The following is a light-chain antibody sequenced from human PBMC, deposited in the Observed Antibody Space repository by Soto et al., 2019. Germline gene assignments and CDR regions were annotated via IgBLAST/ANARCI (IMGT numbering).Light chain of an antibody. Sequence: EIVLTQSPGTLSLSPGERATLSCRASQSISSGGLAWYQQKPGQAPGLLIYGASSRATGIPDRFSGRGSGTDFTLTINTLEPEDFAVYFCQQYDRSPETFGPGTKVDIK. CDR3: QQYDRSPET. J-gene: IGKJ3*01. V-gene: IGKV3-20*01. CDR1: QSISSGG. CDR2: GAS.